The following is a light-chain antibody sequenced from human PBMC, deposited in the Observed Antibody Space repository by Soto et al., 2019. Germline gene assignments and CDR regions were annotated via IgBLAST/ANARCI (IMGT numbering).Light chain of an antibody. CDR3: QLYGSSWT. J-gene: IGKJ1*01. CDR1: RSDSSRF. Sequence: EIVLTQSPGTLSLSPGERATLSCRASRSDSSRFLAWYHQKPGQAPRLLIHSTFRRDTGIPDRFSGSGSGTDFTLTMRRVEPEVYAGYYCQLYGSSWTFGQGTKVEIK. V-gene: IGKV3-20*01. CDR2: STF.